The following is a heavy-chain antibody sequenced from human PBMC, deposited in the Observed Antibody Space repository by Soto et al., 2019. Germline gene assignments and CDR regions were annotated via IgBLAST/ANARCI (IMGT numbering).Heavy chain of an antibody. Sequence: GASVKVSCKASGGTFSSYAISWVRQAPGQGLEWMGGIIPIFGTANYAQKFQGRVTITADESTSTAYMELSSLRSEDTAVYYCASDPPRSGSYYTYFDYWGQGTLVTVCS. CDR3: ASDPPRSGSYYTYFDY. V-gene: IGHV1-69*13. CDR2: IIPIFGTA. J-gene: IGHJ4*02. D-gene: IGHD3-10*01. CDR1: GGTFSSYA.